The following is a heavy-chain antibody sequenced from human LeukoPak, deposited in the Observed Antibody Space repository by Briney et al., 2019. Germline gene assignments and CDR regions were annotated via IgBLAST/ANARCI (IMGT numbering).Heavy chain of an antibody. CDR3: ARGQGNYGVFDY. Sequence: SQTLSLTCTVSGGSITNLNYYWTWIRQPAGKRMEWIGRIYTSGGTNYNPSLKSRVTMSVDKSKNQFSLKLSSVTAADTAVYYCARGQGNYGVFDYWGQGTLVTVSS. D-gene: IGHD3-16*01. V-gene: IGHV4-61*02. J-gene: IGHJ4*02. CDR1: GGSITNLNYY. CDR2: IYTSGGT.